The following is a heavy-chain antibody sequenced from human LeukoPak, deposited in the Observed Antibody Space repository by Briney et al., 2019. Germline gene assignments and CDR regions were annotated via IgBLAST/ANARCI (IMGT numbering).Heavy chain of an antibody. D-gene: IGHD2-21*02. V-gene: IGHV1-18*01. J-gene: IGHJ3*02. CDR3: ARGAYCGGDCSSSDSFDI. CDR2: ISAYNGDT. Sequence: LVKVSCKASGYTFNSYGFSWVRQAPGQGLEWMGWISAYNGDTNFAQKFQGRVTMTTDTSTSTAFLELRSLKSDDTAVYYCARGAYCGGDCSSSDSFDIWGQGTMVTVSS. CDR1: GYTFNSYG.